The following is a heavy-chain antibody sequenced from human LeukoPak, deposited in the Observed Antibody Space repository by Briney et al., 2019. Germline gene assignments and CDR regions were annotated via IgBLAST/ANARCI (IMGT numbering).Heavy chain of an antibody. V-gene: IGHV3-7*01. CDR2: IKQDGSEK. J-gene: IGHJ6*03. CDR3: ARDIHYYYMDV. Sequence: PGGSLRLSCAASGFTFSSYWMSWVRQAPGKGLEWVANIKQDGSEKYYVDSVKGRFTISRDKAKNSLYLQMNSLRAEDTAVYYCARDIHYYYMDVWGKGTTVTVSS. CDR1: GFTFSSYW.